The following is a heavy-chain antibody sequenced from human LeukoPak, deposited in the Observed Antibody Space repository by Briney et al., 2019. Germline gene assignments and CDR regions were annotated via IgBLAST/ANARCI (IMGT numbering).Heavy chain of an antibody. J-gene: IGHJ1*01. CDR3: AKEPYCSSTSCIGEYFQR. CDR1: GFTFNTYG. Sequence: GRSLRLSCAASGFTFNTYGMHWVRQGPGKGLEWVAVIWYDGSKKYYVDSVKGRFTISRDNSKNTLYLQMNSLRAEDTAVYYCAKEPYCSSTSCIGEYFQRWGQGTLVTVSS. D-gene: IGHD2-2*01. CDR2: IWYDGSKK. V-gene: IGHV3-33*03.